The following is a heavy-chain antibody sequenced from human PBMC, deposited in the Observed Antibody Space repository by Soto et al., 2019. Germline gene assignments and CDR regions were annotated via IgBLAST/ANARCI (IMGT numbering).Heavy chain of an antibody. CDR2: TYYRSKWYN. CDR1: GDSVSRNRAA. J-gene: IGHJ4*02. V-gene: IGHV6-1*01. D-gene: IGHD6-19*01. CDR3: ARALGFSSGRYWSFSY. Sequence: SQTLSLTCAISGDSVSRNRAAWNWIRQSPSRGLEWLGRTYYRSKWYNDCAVSVKSRITINPDTSKNQFSLQLNSVTPQITTVYCRARALGFSSGRYWSFSYWAQGTLVIVSS.